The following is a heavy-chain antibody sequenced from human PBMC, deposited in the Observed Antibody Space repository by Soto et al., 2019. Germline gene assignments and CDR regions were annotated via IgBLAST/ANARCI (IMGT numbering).Heavy chain of an antibody. D-gene: IGHD2-8*01. J-gene: IGHJ4*02. CDR3: ARDELMVYATPGDY. CDR2: IKQDGSEK. Sequence: EVQLVESGGGLVQPGGSLRLSCAASGFTFSSYWMSWVRQAPGKGLEWVANIKQDGSEKYYVDSVKGRFTISRDNAKNSLYLQMNSLRAEDTAVYYCARDELMVYATPGDYWGQGTLVTVSS. CDR1: GFTFSSYW. V-gene: IGHV3-7*01.